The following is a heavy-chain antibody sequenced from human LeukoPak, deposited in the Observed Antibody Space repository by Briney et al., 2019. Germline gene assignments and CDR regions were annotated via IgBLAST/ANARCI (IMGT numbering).Heavy chain of an antibody. CDR1: GFTFSSSW. D-gene: IGHD6-25*01. J-gene: IGHJ4*02. V-gene: IGHV3-74*01. CDR2: ISNDGSSA. CDR3: ARDSGYTLFDY. Sequence: PGGSLRLSCAASGFTFSSSWMHWVRQAPGKGLVWVSRISNDGSSASYADSVKGRFTISRDNAKNTLYLQMNTLRAEDTAMYYCARDSGYTLFDYWGQGILVTVSS.